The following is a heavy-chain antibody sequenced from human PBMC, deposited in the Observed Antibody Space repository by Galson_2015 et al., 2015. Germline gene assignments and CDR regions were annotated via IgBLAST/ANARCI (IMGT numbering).Heavy chain of an antibody. J-gene: IGHJ5*02. CDR2: IYYRSKWYK. CDR3: ARDFMYSNTPEFWFDP. Sequence: CAISGDSVSSNSAAWNWIRQSPSRGFEWLGRIYYRSKWYKDYAASVKSRINISPDTSKNDFSLHLNYVTPEDTAVYYCARDFMYSNTPEFWFDPWGQGTLVTVSS. D-gene: IGHD4-11*01. CDR1: GDSVSSNSAA. V-gene: IGHV6-1*01.